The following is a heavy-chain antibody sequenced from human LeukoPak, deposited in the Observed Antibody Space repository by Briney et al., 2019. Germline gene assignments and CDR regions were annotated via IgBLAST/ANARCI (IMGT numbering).Heavy chain of an antibody. V-gene: IGHV3-21*01. D-gene: IGHD4-17*01. CDR2: ISSSSSYI. J-gene: IGHJ3*02. CDR3: ARGSRTVSDAFDI. Sequence: GGSLRLSCAASGFTFSSYSMHWVRQAPGKGLELVSSISSSSSYISYADSVKGRFTISRDNAKNSLYLQMNSLRAEDTAVYYCARGSRTVSDAFDIWGQGTMVTVSS. CDR1: GFTFSSYS.